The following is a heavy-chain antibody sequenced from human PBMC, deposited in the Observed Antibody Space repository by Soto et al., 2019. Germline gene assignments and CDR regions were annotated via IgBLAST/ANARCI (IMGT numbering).Heavy chain of an antibody. CDR1: GYTITSYD. CDR2: MNPNSANT. Sequence: ASVKVSCKASGYTITSYDINWVRQANGQGLEWMGWMNPNSANTGYAQKFQGRVSMTRNTSISTAYMELSSLRSEDTAVYYCARAPNWGNYYYMDVWGKGTTVTVSS. D-gene: IGHD7-27*01. CDR3: ARAPNWGNYYYMDV. J-gene: IGHJ6*03. V-gene: IGHV1-8*01.